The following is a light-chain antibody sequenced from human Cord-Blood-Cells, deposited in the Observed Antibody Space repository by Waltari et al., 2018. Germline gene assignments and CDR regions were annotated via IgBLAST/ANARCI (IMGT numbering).Light chain of an antibody. V-gene: IGLV3-1*01. CDR3: QAWDSSTGVV. J-gene: IGLJ2*01. CDR2: QDS. CDR1: KLGDKY. Sequence: SYELTQPPSVSVSPGQTASITCPGDKLGDKYACWYQQKPGKSPVLVIYQDSKRPSGIPERFSGSNSGNTATLTIGGTQAMDEADYYCQAWDSSTGVVFGGGTKLTVL.